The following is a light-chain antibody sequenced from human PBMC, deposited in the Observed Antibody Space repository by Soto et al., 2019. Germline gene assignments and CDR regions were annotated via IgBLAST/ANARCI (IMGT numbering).Light chain of an antibody. CDR1: QSGSSTY. CDR3: QQYGRSPYS. J-gene: IGKJ2*01. V-gene: IGKV3-20*01. CDR2: GVS. Sequence: EIVLTQSPGTLSLSLGERVTLSCRASQSGSSTYLAWYQHRPGQAPRLLIHGVSSRATGIPDRFTGSGSGRDFTLTTSSLEPEDSAVYYCQQYGRSPYSFGQGTKLEIK.